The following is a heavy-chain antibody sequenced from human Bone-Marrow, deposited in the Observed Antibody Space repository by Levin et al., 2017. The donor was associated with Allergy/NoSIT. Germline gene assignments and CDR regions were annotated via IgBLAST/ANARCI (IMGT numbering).Heavy chain of an antibody. V-gene: IGHV4-4*02. CDR3: ARGPDYGDYANYFDY. Sequence: SQTLSLTCAVSGGSISSSNWWSWVRQPPGKGLEWIGEIYHSGSTNYNPSLKSRVTISVDKSKNQFSLKLSSVTAADTAVYYCARGPDYGDYANYFDYWGQGTLVTVSS. CDR1: GGSISSSNW. D-gene: IGHD4-17*01. J-gene: IGHJ4*02. CDR2: IYHSGST.